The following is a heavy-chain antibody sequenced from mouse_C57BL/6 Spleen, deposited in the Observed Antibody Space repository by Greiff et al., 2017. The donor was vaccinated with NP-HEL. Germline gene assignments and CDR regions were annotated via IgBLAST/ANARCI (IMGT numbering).Heavy chain of an antibody. Sequence: EVQGVESGGGLVKPGGSLKLSCAASGFTFSDYGMHWVRQAPEKGLEWVAYISSGSSTIYYADTVKGRFTISRDNAKNTLFLQMTSLRSEDTAMYYCATDYYGSSYYYYAMDYWGQGTSVTVSS. J-gene: IGHJ4*01. V-gene: IGHV5-17*01. CDR1: GFTFSDYG. CDR3: ATDYYGSSYYYYAMDY. D-gene: IGHD1-1*01. CDR2: ISSGSSTI.